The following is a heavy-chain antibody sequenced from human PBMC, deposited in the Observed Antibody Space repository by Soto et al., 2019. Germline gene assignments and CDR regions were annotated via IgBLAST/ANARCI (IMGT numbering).Heavy chain of an antibody. D-gene: IGHD3-22*01. CDR1: GGSISSGGYY. Sequence: PSETLSLTCTVSGGSISSGGYYWSWIRQHPGKGLEWIGYIYYSGSTYYNPSLKSRVTISVDTSKNQFSLKLSSVTAADTAVYYCARVWAPVANDYYDSSGYSFNWFDPWGQGTLVTV. CDR3: ARVWAPVANDYYDSSGYSFNWFDP. CDR2: IYYSGST. V-gene: IGHV4-31*03. J-gene: IGHJ5*02.